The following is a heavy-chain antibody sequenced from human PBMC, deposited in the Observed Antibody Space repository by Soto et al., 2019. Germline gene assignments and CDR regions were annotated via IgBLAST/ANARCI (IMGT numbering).Heavy chain of an antibody. D-gene: IGHD4-17*01. J-gene: IGHJ6*02. CDR1: GGPISSSSYY. CDR3: ARLRIRVNYGGNSYRMDV. CDR2: IYYSGST. V-gene: IGHV4-39*01. Sequence: WETLSPTCTVSGGPISSSSYYWCWIRPPPGKGLEWIGSIYYSGSTYYNPSLKSRVTISVDTSKNQFSLKLSSVTAADTAVYYCARLRIRVNYGGNSYRMDVWGQGTTV.